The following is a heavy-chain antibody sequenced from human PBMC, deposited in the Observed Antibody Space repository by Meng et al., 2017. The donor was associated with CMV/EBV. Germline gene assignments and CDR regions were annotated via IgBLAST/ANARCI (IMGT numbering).Heavy chain of an antibody. Sequence: SLKVSCNASGGTFSSYSISWVRQAPGQGLEWMGGSIPIFGTANYEPKFQGRVTITTDESTSIAYMELSSLRSEDTAVYYCSSTHCSSTSCYTWQLADFDYWGQGTLVTVSS. V-gene: IGHV1-69*05. D-gene: IGHD2-2*02. CDR2: SIPIFGTA. J-gene: IGHJ4*02. CDR1: GGTFSSYS. CDR3: SSTHCSSTSCYTWQLADFDY.